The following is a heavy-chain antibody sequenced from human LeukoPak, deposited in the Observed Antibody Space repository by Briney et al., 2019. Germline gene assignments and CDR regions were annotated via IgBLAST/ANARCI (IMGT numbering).Heavy chain of an antibody. D-gene: IGHD2-2*01. J-gene: IGHJ4*02. V-gene: IGHV4-59*01. Sequence: SETLSLTCTVSGVSISSYYWSWIRQPPGKGLEWIGYIYYSGSTNYNPSLKSRVTISVDTSKNQFPLKLSSVTAADTAVYYCARVGSSTNGEIDYWGQGTLVTVSS. CDR3: ARVGSSTNGEIDY. CDR1: GVSISSYY. CDR2: IYYSGST.